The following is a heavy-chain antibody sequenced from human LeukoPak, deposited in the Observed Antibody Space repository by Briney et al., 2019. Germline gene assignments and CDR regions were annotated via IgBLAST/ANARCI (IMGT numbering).Heavy chain of an antibody. Sequence: PSQTLSLTCTVFGDSISSGGHYWTWIRQPAGKGLDWIGRIHTAGGTDYSPSLKSRVTISVDTSKNHFSLNLSSVTAADTAVYYCAKSNGYGLVDIWGQGTMVTVSS. D-gene: IGHD3-10*01. V-gene: IGHV4-61*02. CDR3: AKSNGYGLVDI. CDR2: IHTAGGT. J-gene: IGHJ3*02. CDR1: GDSISSGGHY.